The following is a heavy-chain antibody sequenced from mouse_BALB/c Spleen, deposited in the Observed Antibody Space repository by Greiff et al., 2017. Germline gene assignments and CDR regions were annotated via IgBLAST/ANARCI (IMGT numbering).Heavy chain of an antibody. CDR1: GFNIKDPY. J-gene: IGHJ2*01. CDR2: IDPANGNT. CDR3: ARSEDGTGYFDY. V-gene: IGHV14-3*02. Sequence: EVKLMESGAELVKPGASVKLSCTASGFNIKDPYMHWVKQRPEQGLEWIGRIDPANGNTKYDPKFQGKATITADTSSNTAYLQLSSLTSEDTAVYYCARSEDGTGYFDYWGQGTTLTVSS. D-gene: IGHD4-1*01.